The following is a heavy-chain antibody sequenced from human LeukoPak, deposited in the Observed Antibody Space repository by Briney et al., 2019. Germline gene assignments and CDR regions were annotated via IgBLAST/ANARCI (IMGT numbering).Heavy chain of an antibody. CDR1: GFTFSDYC. V-gene: IGHV3-11*01. Sequence: PGGSLRLSCAASGFTFSDYCMSWIRQAPGKGLEWVSYISSSGSTIYYADSVKGRFTISRDNAKNSLYLQMNSLRAEDTAVYYCARRYDSSGVDYYYYGMDVWGQGTTVTVSS. J-gene: IGHJ6*02. CDR3: ARRYDSSGVDYYYYGMDV. D-gene: IGHD3-22*01. CDR2: ISSSGSTI.